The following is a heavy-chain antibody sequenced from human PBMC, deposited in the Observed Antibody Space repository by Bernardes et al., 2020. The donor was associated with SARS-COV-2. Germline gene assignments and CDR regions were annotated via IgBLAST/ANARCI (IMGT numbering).Heavy chain of an antibody. CDR1: GFSLSNARMG. D-gene: IGHD3-16*02. CDR2: IFSNDEK. V-gene: IGHV2-26*01. Sequence: SGPTLVKPTETLTLTCTVSGFSLSNARMGVSWIRQPPGKALEWLAHIFSNDEKSYSTSLKSRLTISKDTSKSQVVLTMTNMDPVDTATYYCARIYDYVWGSYRYDYWYFDLWGRGTLVTVSS. J-gene: IGHJ2*01. CDR3: ARIYDYVWGSYRYDYWYFDL.